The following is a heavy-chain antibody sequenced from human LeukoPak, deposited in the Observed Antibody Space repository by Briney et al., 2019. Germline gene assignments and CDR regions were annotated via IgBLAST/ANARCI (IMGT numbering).Heavy chain of an antibody. CDR1: GGSISSGSYS. D-gene: IGHD6-13*01. J-gene: IGHJ4*02. CDR2: IYPRGST. V-gene: IGHV4-30-2*01. Sequence: SETLSLTCAVSGGSISSGSYSWSWIRQPPGKGLEWIGYIYPRGSTYYNPSLKSRVILSLDKSANQFSLKLSSVTAADTAVYYCARVGSSREFDYWGQGTLVTVSS. CDR3: ARVGSSREFDY.